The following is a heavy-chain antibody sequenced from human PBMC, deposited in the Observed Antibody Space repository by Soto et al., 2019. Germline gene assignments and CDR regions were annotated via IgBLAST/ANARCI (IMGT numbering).Heavy chain of an antibody. V-gene: IGHV3-30*18. CDR2: ISYDGSNK. Sequence: GGSLILSCAASRFTFSNYFMHWVRQTPGKGLEWVAVISYDGSNKYYADSVKGRFTISRDNSKNTLYLQMNSLRAEDTAVYYCVKGGYHYFDYWGQGTLVTVSS. D-gene: IGHD5-12*01. CDR3: VKGGYHYFDY. CDR1: RFTFSNYF. J-gene: IGHJ4*02.